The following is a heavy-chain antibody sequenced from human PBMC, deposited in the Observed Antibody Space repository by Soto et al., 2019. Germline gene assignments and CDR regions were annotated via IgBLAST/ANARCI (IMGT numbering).Heavy chain of an antibody. J-gene: IGHJ6*02. D-gene: IGHD6-6*01. CDR2: IDPSDSYT. V-gene: IGHV5-10-1*01. CDR1: GYSFTSYW. CDR3: ARQDSSPSGYYYGMDV. Sequence: ECLKSSFKGSGYSFTSYWISWVRQIPGKGLEWMGRIDPSDSYTNYSPSFQGHVTISADKSISTAYLQWSSLKASDTAMYYCARQDSSPSGYYYGMDVWGQGTTVTVSS.